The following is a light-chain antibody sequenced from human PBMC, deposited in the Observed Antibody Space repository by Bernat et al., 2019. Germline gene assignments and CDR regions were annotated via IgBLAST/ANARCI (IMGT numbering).Light chain of an antibody. CDR2: AVA. J-gene: IGLJ1*01. CDR3: SSYTRSATYV. Sequence: QSALTQPASVSGSPGQSITISCIGTSSDIGSYNYVSWYQQHPGKAPNLLIYAVANRPSGVSNRFFASKSGNTASLTSSGRQAEDESDYYCSSYTRSATYVFGTGTKVTVL. V-gene: IGLV2-14*03. CDR1: SSDIGSYNY.